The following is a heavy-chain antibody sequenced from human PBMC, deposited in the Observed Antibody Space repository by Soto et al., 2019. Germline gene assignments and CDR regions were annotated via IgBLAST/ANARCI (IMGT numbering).Heavy chain of an antibody. CDR1: GFTFSSYD. CDR2: IGTAGDT. CDR3: ARGPGCSSTSCAYYYYGMDV. V-gene: IGHV3-13*01. Sequence: PGGSLRLSCAASGFTFSSYDMHWVRQATGKGLEWVSAIGTAGDTYYPGSVKGRFTISRENAKNSLYLQMKSLRAGDTAVYYCARGPGCSSTSCAYYYYGMDVWGQGTTVTVSS. D-gene: IGHD2-2*01. J-gene: IGHJ6*02.